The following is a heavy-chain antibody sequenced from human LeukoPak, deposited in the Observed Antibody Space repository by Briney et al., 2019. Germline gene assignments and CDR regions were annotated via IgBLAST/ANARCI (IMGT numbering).Heavy chain of an antibody. CDR2: ISSSSSYI. V-gene: IGHV3-21*01. Sequence: PGGSLRLSCAASGFTFSSYSMNWVRQAPGKGLEWVSSISSSSSYIYYADSVKGRFTISRDNAKNSLYLQMNSLRAEDTAVYYCAKATPGDYGLGDPYYWGQGTLVTVSS. CDR3: AKATPGDYGLGDPYY. CDR1: GFTFSSYS. J-gene: IGHJ4*02. D-gene: IGHD4-17*01.